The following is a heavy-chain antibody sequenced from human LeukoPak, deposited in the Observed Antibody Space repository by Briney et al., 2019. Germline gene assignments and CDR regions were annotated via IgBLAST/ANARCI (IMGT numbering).Heavy chain of an antibody. J-gene: IGHJ4*02. D-gene: IGHD3-10*01. Sequence: SETLSLTCAVYGGSFSGYYWSWIRQPPGKGLEWIGEINHSGSANYNPSLKSRVTISVDTSKNQFSLKLSSVTAADTAVYYCASIRITMVRGVPDHWGQGTLVTVSS. CDR2: INHSGSA. V-gene: IGHV4-34*01. CDR1: GGSFSGYY. CDR3: ASIRITMVRGVPDH.